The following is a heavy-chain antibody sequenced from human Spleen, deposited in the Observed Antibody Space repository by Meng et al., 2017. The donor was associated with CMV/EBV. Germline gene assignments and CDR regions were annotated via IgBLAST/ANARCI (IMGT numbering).Heavy chain of an antibody. V-gene: IGHV1-2*02. CDR1: GYTFTGYY. CDR2: INPNSGGT. D-gene: IGHD3-3*01. Sequence: ASVKVSCKASGYTFTGYYMRWVRQAPGQGLEWMGWINPNSGGTNYAQKFQGRVTMTRDTSISTAYMELSRLRSDDTAVYYCARHLNDFWSGYLNWFDPWGQGTLVTVSS. CDR3: ARHLNDFWSGYLNWFDP. J-gene: IGHJ5*02.